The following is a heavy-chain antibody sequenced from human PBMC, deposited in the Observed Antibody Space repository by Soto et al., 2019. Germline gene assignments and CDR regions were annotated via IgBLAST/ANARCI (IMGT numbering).Heavy chain of an antibody. V-gene: IGHV1-3*01. J-gene: IGHJ4*02. CDR1: GYTFTGYY. CDR2: INAGNGNT. CDR3: ARGTMVLPWDY. D-gene: IGHD3-10*01. Sequence: ASVKVSCKASGYTFTGYYMHWVRQAPGQRLEWMGWINAGNGNTKYSQKFQGRVTITRDTSASTAYMELSSLRSEDTAVYYCARGTMVLPWDYWGQGTLVTVP.